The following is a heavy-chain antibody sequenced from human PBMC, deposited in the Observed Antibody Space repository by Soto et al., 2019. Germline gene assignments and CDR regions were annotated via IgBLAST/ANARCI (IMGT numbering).Heavy chain of an antibody. D-gene: IGHD2-15*01. Sequence: ASVKVSCKASGGTFSSYAISWVRQAPGQGLEWMGWISAYNGNTNYAQKLQGRVTMTTDTSTSTAYMELRSLRSDDTAVYYCARAPFCSGGSCYRFNWFDPWGQGTLVTSPQ. CDR3: ARAPFCSGGSCYRFNWFDP. CDR1: GGTFSSYA. V-gene: IGHV1-18*01. CDR2: ISAYNGNT. J-gene: IGHJ5*02.